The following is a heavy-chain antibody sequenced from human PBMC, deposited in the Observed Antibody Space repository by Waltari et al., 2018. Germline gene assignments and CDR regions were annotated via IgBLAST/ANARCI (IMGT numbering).Heavy chain of an antibody. CDR2: IKQDGSEK. Sequence: EVQLVKSGGGLVQPGGSLRLSCAASGFTFSSYWMSWVRQAPGKGLEWVANIKQDGSEKYYVDSVKGRFTISRDNAKNSLYLQMNSLRAEDTAVYYCARAIGPPGYYYMDVWGKGTTVTVSS. J-gene: IGHJ6*03. V-gene: IGHV3-7*01. CDR1: GFTFSSYW. CDR3: ARAIGPPGYYYMDV. D-gene: IGHD3-10*01.